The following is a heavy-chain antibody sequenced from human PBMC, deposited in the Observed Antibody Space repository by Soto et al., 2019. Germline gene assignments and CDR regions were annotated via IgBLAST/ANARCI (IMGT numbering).Heavy chain of an antibody. V-gene: IGHV3-33*01. CDR2: IWYDGSNK. D-gene: IGHD3-22*01. J-gene: IGHJ6*02. CDR1: GFTFSSYG. Sequence: PGGSLRLSCAASGFTFSSYGMHWVRQAPGKGLEWVAVIWYDGSNKYYADSVKGRFTISRDNSKNTLYLQMNSLRAEDTAVYYCARDMGDSAPLVGMDVWGQGTTVTVSS. CDR3: ARDMGDSAPLVGMDV.